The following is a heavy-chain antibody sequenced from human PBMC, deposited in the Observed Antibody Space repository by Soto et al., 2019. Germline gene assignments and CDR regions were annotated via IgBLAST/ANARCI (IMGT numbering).Heavy chain of an antibody. V-gene: IGHV3-21*01. CDR1: GFTFSSYS. CDR2: ISSSSSYI. J-gene: IGHJ6*03. D-gene: IGHD3-10*01. CDR3: ARFPQGDYYGSGSLTDYAHTYYYYYYYMDV. Sequence: GGSLRLSCAASGFTFSSYSMNWVRQAPGKGLEWVSSISSSSSYIYYADSVKGRFTISRDNAKNSLYLQMNSLRAEDTAVYYCARFPQGDYYGSGSLTDYAHTYYYYYYYMDVWGKGTTVTVS.